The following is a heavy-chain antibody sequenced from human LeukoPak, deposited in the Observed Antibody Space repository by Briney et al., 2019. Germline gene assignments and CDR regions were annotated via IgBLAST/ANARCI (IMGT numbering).Heavy chain of an antibody. V-gene: IGHV4-34*01. J-gene: IGHJ4*02. CDR3: ARSPPNYDSSGYYDHFDY. CDR2: IKHSGSP. Sequence: SETLSLTCAVYGGPFSGYYWSWIRQPPGKGLEWIGEIKHSGSPNYNPSLMSRVTISVDTSKNQFSLKLSSVTAADTAVYYCARSPPNYDSSGYYDHFDYWGQGTLVTVSS. CDR1: GGPFSGYY. D-gene: IGHD3-22*01.